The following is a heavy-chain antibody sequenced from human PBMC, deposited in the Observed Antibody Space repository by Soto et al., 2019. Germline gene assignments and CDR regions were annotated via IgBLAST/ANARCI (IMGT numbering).Heavy chain of an antibody. CDR1: GFSLSSTRMA. V-gene: IGHV2-5*02. J-gene: IGHJ4*02. CDR2: IYWDDDK. D-gene: IGHD6-19*01. Sequence: QITLKESGPTLVKPTQTLTLTCTFSGFSLSSTRMAVGWIRQPPGKALEWLALIYWDDDKRYSPFLKSRLTITNDTSKHQLVLTMSTMDPVDPARYYCAHIVVAGLGYYFDYWGQGTLVTVSS. CDR3: AHIVVAGLGYYFDY.